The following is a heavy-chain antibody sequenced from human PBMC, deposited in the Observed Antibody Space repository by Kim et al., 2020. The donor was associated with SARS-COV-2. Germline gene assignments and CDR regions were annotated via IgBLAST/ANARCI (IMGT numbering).Heavy chain of an antibody. J-gene: IGHJ2*01. CDR1: GFTFSSYA. V-gene: IGHV3-30-3*01. D-gene: IGHD3-3*01. CDR3: ARETHPLRFLEWIPAPPDWYFDL. Sequence: GGSLRLSCAASGFTFSSYAMHWVRQAPGKGLEWVAVISYDGSNKYYADSVKGRFTISRDNSKNTLYLQMNSLRAEDTAVYYCARETHPLRFLEWIPAPPDWYFDLWGRGTLVTVSS. CDR2: ISYDGSNK.